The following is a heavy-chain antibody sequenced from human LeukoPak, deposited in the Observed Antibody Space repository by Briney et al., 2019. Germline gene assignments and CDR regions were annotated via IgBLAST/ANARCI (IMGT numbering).Heavy chain of an antibody. CDR2: INHSGST. CDR1: GGSISSYY. Sequence: SETLSPTCTVSGGSISSYYWSWIRQPPGKGLEWIGEINHSGSTNYNPSLKSRVTISVDTSKNQFSLKLSSVTAADTAVYYCARCYDFWSGYSGSGWFDPWGQGTLVTVSS. V-gene: IGHV4-34*01. D-gene: IGHD3-3*01. J-gene: IGHJ5*02. CDR3: ARCYDFWSGYSGSGWFDP.